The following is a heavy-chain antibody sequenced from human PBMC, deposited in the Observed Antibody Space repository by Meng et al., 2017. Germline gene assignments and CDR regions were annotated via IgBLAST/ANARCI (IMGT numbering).Heavy chain of an antibody. CDR3: AKDAGTITMTVVFDY. J-gene: IGHJ4*02. Sequence: GESLKISCAASGFTFSTYAMSWVRQAPGKGLEWVSAISGSGGSTYYADSVKGRFTISRDNSKNTLYLQMNSLREEDTAVYYCAKDAGTITMTVVFDYWGQGTLVTVSS. CDR1: GFTFSTYA. CDR2: ISGSGGST. D-gene: IGHD3-22*01. V-gene: IGHV3-23*01.